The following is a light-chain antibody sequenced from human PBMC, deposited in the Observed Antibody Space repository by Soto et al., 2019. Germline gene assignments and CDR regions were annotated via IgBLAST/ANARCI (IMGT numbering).Light chain of an antibody. CDR2: EVS. V-gene: IGLV2-14*01. CDR1: SSDFGGYKS. J-gene: IGLJ3*02. CDR3: SSFTSNSRV. Sequence: QSALTQPASVSGSPGQSITISCTGLSSDFGGYKSVSWYQQQPGKAPKLLIYEVSNRPSEVSYRFSGSKSGNTASLTIAGLQAQDEADYYCSSFTSNSRVFGGGTQLTVL.